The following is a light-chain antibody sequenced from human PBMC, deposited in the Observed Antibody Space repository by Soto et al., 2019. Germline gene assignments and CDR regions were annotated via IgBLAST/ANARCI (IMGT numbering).Light chain of an antibody. CDR2: LGS. CDR1: ESLLHSNGYNY. V-gene: IGKV2-28*01. CDR3: MQALQTPWT. J-gene: IGKJ1*01. Sequence: DIVMTQSPLSLPVTPGEPASISCRSSESLLHSNGYNYLDWYLQKPGQSPQLLILLGSNRASGVPDRFSGSGSGTDFTLKISRLEAEDVGVYYCMQALQTPWTFGQGTKVDIK.